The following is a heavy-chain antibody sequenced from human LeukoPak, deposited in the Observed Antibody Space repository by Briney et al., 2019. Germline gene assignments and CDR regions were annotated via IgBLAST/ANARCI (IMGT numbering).Heavy chain of an antibody. CDR3: ANSNFPIAAADYYYGMDV. J-gene: IGHJ6*02. D-gene: IGHD6-13*01. CDR2: INAGNGNT. CDR1: GYTFTSYA. V-gene: IGHV1-3*01. Sequence: EASVKVSCKASGYTFTSYAMHWVRQAPGQRLEWMGWINAGNGNTKYSQKFQGRVTITRDTSASTAYMELSSLRSEDTAVYYCANSNFPIAAADYYYGMDVWGQGTTVTVSS.